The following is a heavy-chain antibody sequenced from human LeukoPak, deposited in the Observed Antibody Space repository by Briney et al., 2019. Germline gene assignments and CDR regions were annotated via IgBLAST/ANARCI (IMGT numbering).Heavy chain of an antibody. CDR3: AREQGGSGTYGVDY. V-gene: IGHV1-2*06. CDR1: GYTFTGYY. D-gene: IGHD1-26*01. CDR2: INPGSGGT. J-gene: IGHJ4*02. Sequence: ASVKVSCKASGYTFTGYYIHWVRQAPGQGLEWMGRINPGSGGTNYAQKFQGRVAMTRDTSISTAYMELSRLRSDDTAVYYCAREQGGSGTYGVDYWGQGTLATVSS.